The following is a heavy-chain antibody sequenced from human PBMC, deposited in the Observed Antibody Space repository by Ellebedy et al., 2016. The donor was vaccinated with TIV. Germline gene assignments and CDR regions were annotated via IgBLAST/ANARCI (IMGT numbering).Heavy chain of an antibody. V-gene: IGHV4-31*03. CDR3: ARGGYSNYINWFDP. CDR1: GGSITSGASY. CDR2: ISYSGRS. D-gene: IGHD4-11*01. J-gene: IGHJ5*02. Sequence: SETLSLXCTVSGGSITSGASYCSWIRQHPGKGLEWIGYISYSGRSYYNPSLRSRVTISADPSKNHFSLKLSSVTAADTAVYSCARGGYSNYINWFDPWGQGTLVTVSS.